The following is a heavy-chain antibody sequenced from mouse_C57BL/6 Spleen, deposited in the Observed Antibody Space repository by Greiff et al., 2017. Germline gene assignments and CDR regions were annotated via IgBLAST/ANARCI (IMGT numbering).Heavy chain of an antibody. J-gene: IGHJ3*01. CDR2: FYPGSGSI. CDR3: ARHEVGAHYYGSSYGTWFAY. D-gene: IGHD1-1*01. Sequence: VQLQQSGAELVKPGASVKLSCKASGYTFTEYTIHWVKQRSGQGLEWIGWFYPGSGSIKYNEKFKDKATLTADKSSSTVYMELSRLTSEDSAVYFCARHEVGAHYYGSSYGTWFAYWGQGTLVTVSA. CDR1: GYTFTEYT. V-gene: IGHV1-62-2*01.